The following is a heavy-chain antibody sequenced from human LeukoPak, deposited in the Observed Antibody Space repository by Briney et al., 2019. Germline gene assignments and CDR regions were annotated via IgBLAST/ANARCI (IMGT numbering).Heavy chain of an antibody. J-gene: IGHJ4*01. CDR3: AILLLYWSSTSCSFDY. D-gene: IGHD2-2*01. CDR1: GFNVSSNY. V-gene: IGHV3-66*01. Sequence: GGSLRLSCAASGFNVSSNYMSCVRQAPGKGLEWVSVIYSGGSTYYADSVKGRFTISRDNSKNTLYLQMNSLRAEDTAVYYCAILLLYWSSTSCSFDYWGHGTLVTVSS. CDR2: IYSGGST.